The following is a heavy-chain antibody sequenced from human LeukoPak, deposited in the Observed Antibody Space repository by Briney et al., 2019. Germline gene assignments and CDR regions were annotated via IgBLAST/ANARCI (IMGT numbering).Heavy chain of an antibody. CDR1: GGSFSGYY. J-gene: IGHJ4*02. D-gene: IGHD3-10*01. Sequence: SETLSLTCAVYGGSFSGYYWSWIRQPPGKGLEWIGEINHSGSTNYNPSLKSRVTISVDTSKNQFSLKLSSVTAADTAVYYCARDGEAGWGQGTLVTVSS. CDR2: INHSGST. V-gene: IGHV4-34*01. CDR3: ARDGEAG.